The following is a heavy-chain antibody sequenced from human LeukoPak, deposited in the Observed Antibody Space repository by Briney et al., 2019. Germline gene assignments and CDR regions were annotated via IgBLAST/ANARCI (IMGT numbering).Heavy chain of an antibody. J-gene: IGHJ4*02. D-gene: IGHD6-19*01. CDR1: GLTFRRYA. Sequence: GGSLRLSCAASGLTFRRYAMSWVRQAPGKGLEWVSTISGSGDSTHYADSVKGRFTISRDNSKTTLFLQTSSLRAEDTAIYYCAKLIAVTGNDDFWGQGIPVTVSS. CDR2: ISGSGDST. CDR3: AKLIAVTGNDDF. V-gene: IGHV3-23*01.